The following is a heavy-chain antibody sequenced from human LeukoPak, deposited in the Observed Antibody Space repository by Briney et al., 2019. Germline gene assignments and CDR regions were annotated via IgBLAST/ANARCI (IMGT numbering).Heavy chain of an antibody. Sequence: PGGSLRLSCAVSGFTFSSYWMSWVRQAPGKGLEWVANIKQDGSDKYYVDSVKGRFTISRDNAKNSLYLQMNSLRAEDTAVYYCARDHHHRLWDDYYYYMDVWGKGTTVTISS. CDR3: ARDHHHRLWDDYYYYMDV. CDR2: IKQDGSDK. D-gene: IGHD3-16*02. V-gene: IGHV3-7*01. CDR1: GFTFSSYW. J-gene: IGHJ6*03.